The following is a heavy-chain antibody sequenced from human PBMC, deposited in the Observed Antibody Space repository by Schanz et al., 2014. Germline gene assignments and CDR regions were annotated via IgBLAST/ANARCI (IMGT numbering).Heavy chain of an antibody. CDR3: AKTPREYCNYDNCPNWFDS. V-gene: IGHV3-23*01. D-gene: IGHD2-15*01. Sequence: EVQLLESGGGLVQPGGSLRLSCEASGFSFGNYGMSWVRQAPGKGLEWVSGFDAHDGRAYYADSAKGRFTISRDNSKSTLYLQMNSLRAEDTAVYYCAKTPREYCNYDNCPNWFDSWGQGTLVTASS. CDR1: GFSFGNYG. CDR2: FDAHDGRA. J-gene: IGHJ5*01.